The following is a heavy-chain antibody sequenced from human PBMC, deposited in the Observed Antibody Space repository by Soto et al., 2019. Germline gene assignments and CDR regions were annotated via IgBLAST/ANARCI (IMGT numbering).Heavy chain of an antibody. CDR3: ARAKKGIAAAENWFDP. Sequence: TLSLTCTVSGGSISSGGYYWSWILQHPGKGLEWIGYIYYSGSTYYNPSLKSRVTISVDTSKNQFSLKLSSVTAADTAVYYCARAKKGIAAAENWFDPWGQGTLVTVSS. CDR1: GGSISSGGYY. CDR2: IYYSGST. J-gene: IGHJ5*02. V-gene: IGHV4-31*03. D-gene: IGHD6-13*01.